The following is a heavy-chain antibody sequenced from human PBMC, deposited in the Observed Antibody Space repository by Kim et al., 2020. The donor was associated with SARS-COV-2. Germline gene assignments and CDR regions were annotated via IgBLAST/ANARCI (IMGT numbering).Heavy chain of an antibody. J-gene: IGHJ4*02. D-gene: IGHD2-2*01. CDR2: IWYDGSNK. Sequence: GGSLRLSCAASGFTFSSYAMHWVRQAPGKGLEWVAVIWYDGSNKYYADSVKGRFTISRDNSKNTLYLQMNSLRAEDTAVYYCAKAGAGVPAARDYFDYWGQGTLVTVSS. CDR3: AKAGAGVPAARDYFDY. CDR1: GFTFSSYA. V-gene: IGHV3-33*06.